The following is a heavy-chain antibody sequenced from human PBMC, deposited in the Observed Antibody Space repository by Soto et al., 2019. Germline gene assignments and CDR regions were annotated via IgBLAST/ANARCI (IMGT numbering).Heavy chain of an antibody. CDR2: ISGSGGST. CDR3: AKDRDAAVATPYYFDY. Sequence: EVQLLESGGGLVQPGGSLRLSCAASGFTFSSYAMSWVRQAPGKGLEWVSAISGSGGSTYYADSVKGRFTISRDNSKNTLYLQMNSLRAEETAVYYCAKDRDAAVATPYYFDYWGQGTLVTVSS. J-gene: IGHJ4*02. V-gene: IGHV3-23*01. CDR1: GFTFSSYA. D-gene: IGHD5-12*01.